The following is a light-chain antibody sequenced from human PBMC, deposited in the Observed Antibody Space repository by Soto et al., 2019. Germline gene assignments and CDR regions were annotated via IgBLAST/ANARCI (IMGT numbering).Light chain of an antibody. V-gene: IGKV4-1*01. CDR2: WAS. Sequence: DIVMTQSPDSLAVSLGEGATINCKSSQSVLYNSYNKNYLAWYQQKPGQPPKLLMYWASTRESGVPDRFSGSGSGTDFTLTISSLHAEDVAVYYCQQYYSTPRTFGQGTKVEIK. CDR3: QQYYSTPRT. CDR1: QSVLYNSYNKNY. J-gene: IGKJ1*01.